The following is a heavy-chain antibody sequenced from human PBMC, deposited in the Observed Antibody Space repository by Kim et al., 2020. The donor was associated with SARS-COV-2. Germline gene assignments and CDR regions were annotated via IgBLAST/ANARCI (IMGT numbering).Heavy chain of an antibody. D-gene: IGHD6-19*01. CDR3: AKESSGWYSAGTLDKILASWVDY. J-gene: IGHJ4*02. CDR1: GFTFSSYG. CDR2: ISYDGSNK. V-gene: IGHV3-30*18. Sequence: GGSLRLSCAASGFTFSSYGMHWVRQAPGKGLEWVAVISYDGSNKYYADSVKGRFTISRDNSKNTLYLQMNSLRAEDTAVYYCAKESSGWYSAGTLDKILASWVDYWGQGTLVTVSS.